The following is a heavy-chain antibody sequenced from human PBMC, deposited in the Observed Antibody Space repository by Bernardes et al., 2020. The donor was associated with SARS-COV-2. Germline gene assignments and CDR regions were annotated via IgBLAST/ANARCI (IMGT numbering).Heavy chain of an antibody. CDR1: GFSLTTDKMC. CDR3: ARRALGYCSSTSCYKSPPSGFDL. J-gene: IGHJ5*02. Sequence: SGPTLVKPTQTLTLTCTFSGFSLTTDKMCVSWIRQPPGKGLEWIGYIYYSGSTNYNPSLKSRVTISVDTSKNQFSLKLSSVTAADTAVYYCARRALGYCSSTSCYKSPPSGFDLWGQGTLVTVSS. V-gene: IGHV4-61*01. D-gene: IGHD2-2*02. CDR2: IYYSGST.